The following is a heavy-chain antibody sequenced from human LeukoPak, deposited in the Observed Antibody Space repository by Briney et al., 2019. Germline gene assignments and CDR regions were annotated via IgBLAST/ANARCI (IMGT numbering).Heavy chain of an antibody. Sequence: GGSLRLSCAASGFTFSNAWMTWVRQAPGKGLEWVGRIKSKTDGGTTDYAVPVKGRFTILRDDSKNTAYLQMNSLKTEDTAVYYCTSLIAVAGAWGQGTLVTVSS. CDR2: IKSKTDGGTT. D-gene: IGHD6-19*01. V-gene: IGHV3-15*01. J-gene: IGHJ5*02. CDR3: TSLIAVAGA. CDR1: GFTFSNAW.